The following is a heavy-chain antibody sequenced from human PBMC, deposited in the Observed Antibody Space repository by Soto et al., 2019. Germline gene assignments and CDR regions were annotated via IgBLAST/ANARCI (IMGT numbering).Heavy chain of an antibody. CDR2: INADNGNT. V-gene: IGHV1-3*01. Sequence: QVQLVQSGAEVKKHGASVKVSCKASGYTFSNYALHWVRQAPGQRLEWMGWINADNGNTKYSQKFQGRVTFTRDTSASTAYMDLSSLRSEDTAVYYCASPSYGSGNYYWGQGTLVTVSS. CDR3: ASPSYGSGNYY. J-gene: IGHJ4*02. D-gene: IGHD3-10*01. CDR1: GYTFSNYA.